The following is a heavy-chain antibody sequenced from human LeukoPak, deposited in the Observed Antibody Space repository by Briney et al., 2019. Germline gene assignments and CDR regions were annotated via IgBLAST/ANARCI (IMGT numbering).Heavy chain of an antibody. CDR2: ISYDGSNK. Sequence: GGSLRLSCAASGFTFSSYGMHWVRQAPGKGLEWVAVISYDGSNKYYADSVKGRFTISRDNSKNTLYLQMNSRRAEDTAVYYCAKELITRLEGHAFDIWGQGTMVTVSS. V-gene: IGHV3-30*18. J-gene: IGHJ3*02. CDR3: AKELITRLEGHAFDI. CDR1: GFTFSSYG. D-gene: IGHD3-10*01.